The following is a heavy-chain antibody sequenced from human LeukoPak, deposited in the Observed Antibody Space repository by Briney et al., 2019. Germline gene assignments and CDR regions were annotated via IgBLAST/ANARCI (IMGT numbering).Heavy chain of an antibody. Sequence: PSETLSLTCAVSGYSISSGYYWGWIRQPPGKGLEWIGSIYHSGSTYYNPSLQSRVTISVDTSKNQFSLKLSSVTAADTAVCYCARHVSSGSPSYYFDYWGQGTLVPVSS. D-gene: IGHD3-10*01. V-gene: IGHV4-38-2*01. CDR3: ARHVSSGSPSYYFDY. J-gene: IGHJ4*02. CDR1: GYSISSGYY. CDR2: IYHSGST.